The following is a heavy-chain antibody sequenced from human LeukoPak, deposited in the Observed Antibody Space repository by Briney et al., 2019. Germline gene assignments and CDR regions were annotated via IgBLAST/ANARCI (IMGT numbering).Heavy chain of an antibody. CDR2: ISNIATI. Sequence: GGSLRLSCAASGFTFRSYAMTWVRQAPGKGLEWVSEISNIATINYADSVKGRFTMSRDNSKNTLYLQMNSLRAEDTAVYYCAKNGGHHTENYYMDVWGKGTTVTVSS. CDR3: AKNGGHHTENYYMDV. CDR1: GFTFRSYA. V-gene: IGHV3-23*01. D-gene: IGHD1-14*01. J-gene: IGHJ6*03.